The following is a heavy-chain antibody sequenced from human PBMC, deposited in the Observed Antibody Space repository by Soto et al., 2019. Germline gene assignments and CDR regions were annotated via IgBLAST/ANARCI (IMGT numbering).Heavy chain of an antibody. Sequence: SGPTLVNPTETLTLTCTFSGFSLSTSGVGVGWIRQPPGKALEWLALIYWDDDKRYRPSLKSSLNIAKDTSKNQLVLTMTNVDSVDSSIFYCARQVSLGSGYYFAYWGQGTLVTVSS. CDR2: IYWDDDK. J-gene: IGHJ4*02. V-gene: IGHV2-5*02. CDR1: GFSLSTSGVG. D-gene: IGHD3-3*01. CDR3: ARQVSLGSGYYFAY.